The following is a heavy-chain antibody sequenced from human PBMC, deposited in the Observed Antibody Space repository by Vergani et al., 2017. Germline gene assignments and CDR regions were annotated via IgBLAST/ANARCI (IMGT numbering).Heavy chain of an antibody. Sequence: EVQLVPSGAEVKKPGESLKISCLISEYSFTNYWIGWVRQMPGKGLEWMGIIHPADSDTRYSPSFQGQVTISVDKSISTAYLQRSSLRASDSAMYYCARLDGRDSSGSKFCDYCGEGTLDADSS. J-gene: IGHJ4*02. CDR2: IHPADSDT. CDR3: ARLDGRDSSGSKFCDY. D-gene: IGHD3-22*01. V-gene: IGHV5-51*01. CDR1: EYSFTNYW.